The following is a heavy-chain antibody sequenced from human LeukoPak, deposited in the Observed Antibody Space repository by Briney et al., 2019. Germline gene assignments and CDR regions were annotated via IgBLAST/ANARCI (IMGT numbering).Heavy chain of an antibody. V-gene: IGHV3-7*01. CDR3: AELGITMIGGV. D-gene: IGHD3-10*02. Sequence: GGSLRLSCEVSGFTFSNFWMSWVRQAPGKGLEWVANIKQDGNEKYYVDSVKGRFSISRDNGKNSLYLQMNSLRAEDTAVYYCAELGITMIGGVWGKGTTVTISS. J-gene: IGHJ6*04. CDR1: GFTFSNFW. CDR2: IKQDGNEK.